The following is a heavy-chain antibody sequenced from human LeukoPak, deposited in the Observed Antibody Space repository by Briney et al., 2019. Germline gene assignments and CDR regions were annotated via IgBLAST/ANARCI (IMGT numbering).Heavy chain of an antibody. J-gene: IGHJ4*02. CDR3: AKQMYYYDSSGYFDY. Sequence: PGGSLRLSCAASGFTFSSYGMSWVRQAPGRGLEWVSAISGSGGSTYYADSVKGRFTISRDNSKNTLYLQMNSLRAEDTAVYYCAKQMYYYDSSGYFDYWGQGTLVTVSS. D-gene: IGHD3-22*01. CDR2: ISGSGGST. CDR1: GFTFSSYG. V-gene: IGHV3-23*01.